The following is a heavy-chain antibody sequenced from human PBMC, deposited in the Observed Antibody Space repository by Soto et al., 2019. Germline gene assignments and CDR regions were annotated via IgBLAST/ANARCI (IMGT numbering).Heavy chain of an antibody. CDR3: ASLDSSGYYSIDY. D-gene: IGHD3-22*01. Sequence: SVKGSCKATGGTFSSYAISWVRQAPGQGLEWMGGIIPIFGTANYAQKFQGRVTITADESTSTAYIELSSLRSEDTAVYYCASLDSSGYYSIDYWGQGTLVTVSS. J-gene: IGHJ4*02. V-gene: IGHV1-69*13. CDR1: GGTFSSYA. CDR2: IIPIFGTA.